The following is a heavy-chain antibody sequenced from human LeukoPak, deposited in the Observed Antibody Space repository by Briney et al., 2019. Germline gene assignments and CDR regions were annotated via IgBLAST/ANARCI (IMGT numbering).Heavy chain of an antibody. CDR2: INHSGST. D-gene: IGHD3-9*01. CDR1: GGSFSGYY. CDR3: ERGNDLRYFDWLRRRWFDP. V-gene: IGHV4-34*01. J-gene: IGHJ5*02. Sequence: SETLSLTCAVYGGSFSGYYWSWIRQPPGKGLEWMGEINHSGSTNYNPSLKSRVNISVDTSNNPFSLKLSSVTAADTAVYYCERGNDLRYFDWLRRRWFDPWGQGTLVTVSS.